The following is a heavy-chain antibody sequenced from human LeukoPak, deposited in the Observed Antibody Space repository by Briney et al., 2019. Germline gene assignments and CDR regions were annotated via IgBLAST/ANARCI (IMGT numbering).Heavy chain of an antibody. V-gene: IGHV1-18*01. CDR1: GYTFTSYG. Sequence: GASVKVSCKASGYTFTSYGISWVRQAPGQGLEWMGWISAYNGNTNYAQKLQGRVTMTTDTSTSTAYMELRSLRSDDTAVYYCARGYYYDSSGYPGLRAFDIWGQGTMVTVSS. CDR2: ISAYNGNT. J-gene: IGHJ3*02. CDR3: ARGYYYDSSGYPGLRAFDI. D-gene: IGHD3-22*01.